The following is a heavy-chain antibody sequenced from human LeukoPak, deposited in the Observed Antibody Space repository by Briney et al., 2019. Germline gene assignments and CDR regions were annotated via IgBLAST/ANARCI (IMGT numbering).Heavy chain of an antibody. V-gene: IGHV4-34*01. CDR3: ARDRDDFWSPDY. J-gene: IGHJ4*02. D-gene: IGHD3-3*01. CDR1: GGSFSGYY. CDR2: INHSGST. Sequence: SETLSLTCAVYGGSFSGYYWSWIRQPPGKGLEWIGEINHSGSTNYNPSLKSRVTISVDTSKNQFSLKLSSVTAADTAVYYCARDRDDFWSPDYWGRGTLVTVSS.